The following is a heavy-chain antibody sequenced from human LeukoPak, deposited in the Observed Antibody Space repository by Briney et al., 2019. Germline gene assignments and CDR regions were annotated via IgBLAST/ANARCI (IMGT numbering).Heavy chain of an antibody. CDR1: GYTFTSYG. Sequence: ASVKVSCKASGYTFTSYGISWVRQAPGQGLEWMGWISAYNGNTSYAQKFQGRVTMTRDMSTSTVYMELSSLRSEDTAVYYCAGSIAAAGASYYYMDVWGKGTTVTVSS. D-gene: IGHD6-13*01. CDR2: ISAYNGNT. CDR3: AGSIAAAGASYYYMDV. V-gene: IGHV1-18*01. J-gene: IGHJ6*03.